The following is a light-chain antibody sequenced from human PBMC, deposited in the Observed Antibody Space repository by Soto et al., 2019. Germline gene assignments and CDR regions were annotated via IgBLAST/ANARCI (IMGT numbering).Light chain of an antibody. CDR2: DGS. J-gene: IGKJ4*01. Sequence: DIQMTQSPSSLSASVGDRVTITCQASQDISKNVNWYQQKPDKAPKLQIYDGSNVQLGVPSRFSVSGSGRDFTVTINRLRPEDIATYYCQQVQSQPLTFGGGTKVEIK. CDR1: QDISKN. CDR3: QQVQSQPLT. V-gene: IGKV1-33*01.